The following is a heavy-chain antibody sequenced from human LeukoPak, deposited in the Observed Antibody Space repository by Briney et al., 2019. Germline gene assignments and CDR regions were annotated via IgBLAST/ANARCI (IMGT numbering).Heavy chain of an antibody. CDR2: INAGNGNT. V-gene: IGHV1-3*01. Sequence: ASVKVSCKASGYTFTSYAMHWVRQAPGQRLEWMGWINAGNGNTKYSQKFQGRVTMTRDTSISTAYMELSRLRSDDTAVYYCARDRMGYCSSTSCYGDAFDIWGQGTMVTVSS. CDR1: GYTFTSYA. J-gene: IGHJ3*02. D-gene: IGHD2-2*01. CDR3: ARDRMGYCSSTSCYGDAFDI.